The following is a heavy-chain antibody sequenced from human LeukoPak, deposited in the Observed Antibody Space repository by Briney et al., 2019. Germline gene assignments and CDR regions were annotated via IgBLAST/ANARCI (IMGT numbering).Heavy chain of an antibody. D-gene: IGHD1-26*01. CDR3: VREREGSNSEH. Sequence: GGSLRLSCAASGFTVSNNRLSWVRQAPGMGLEWVSTIYSDGNTYYPDSVKGRFAISRDGSKNTLYLQLNSLRTEDTAIYYCVREREGSNSEHWGQGTLVTVSS. CDR1: GFTVSNNR. CDR2: IYSDGNT. J-gene: IGHJ1*01. V-gene: IGHV3-53*01.